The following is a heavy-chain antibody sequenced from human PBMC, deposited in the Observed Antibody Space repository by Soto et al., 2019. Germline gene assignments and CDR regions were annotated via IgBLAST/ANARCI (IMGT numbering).Heavy chain of an antibody. V-gene: IGHV1-2*02. D-gene: IGHD2-15*01. CDR3: ARGRDCSGGSCYGLYYYYYYGMDV. Sequence: ASVKVSCKASGYTFTGYYMHWVRQAPGQGLEWMGWINPNSGGTNYAQKFQGRVTMTRDTSISTAYMKLSRLRSDDTAVYYCARGRDCSGGSCYGLYYYYYYGMDVWGQGTTVTVSS. CDR1: GYTFTGYY. CDR2: INPNSGGT. J-gene: IGHJ6*02.